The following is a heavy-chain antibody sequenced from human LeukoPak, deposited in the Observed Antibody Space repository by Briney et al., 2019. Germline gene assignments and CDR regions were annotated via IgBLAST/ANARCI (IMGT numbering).Heavy chain of an antibody. J-gene: IGHJ4*02. CDR2: INHSGST. CDR3: ARGPLGYCTNGVCHRAYSSSRKIDY. V-gene: IGHV4-34*01. D-gene: IGHD2-8*01. Sequence: SETLSLTCAVYGGSFSGYYWSWIRQPPGKGLEWIGEINHSGSTNYNPSLKSRVTISVDTSKNQFSLKLSSVTAADTAVYYCARGPLGYCTNGVCHRAYSSSRKIDYWGQGTLVTVSS. CDR1: GGSFSGYY.